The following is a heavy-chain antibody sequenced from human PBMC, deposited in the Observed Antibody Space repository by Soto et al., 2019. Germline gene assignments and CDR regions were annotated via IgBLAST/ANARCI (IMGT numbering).Heavy chain of an antibody. CDR1: GFTVSSNY. V-gene: IGHV3-53*01. CDR3: AITGAGYYIV. CDR2: IFSADNT. D-gene: IGHD3-3*01. Sequence: PGGSLRLSCAASGFTVSSNYLSWVRQAPGKGLEWVSVIFSADNTHYADSVKVRFTISRDNSKNTVFLQMNSLRAEDTAVYYCAITGAGYYIVWGQGTPVTVSS. J-gene: IGHJ4*02.